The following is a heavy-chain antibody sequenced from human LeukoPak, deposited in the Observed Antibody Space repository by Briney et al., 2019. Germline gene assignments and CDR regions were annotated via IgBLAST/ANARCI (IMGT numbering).Heavy chain of an antibody. J-gene: IGHJ4*02. D-gene: IGHD4-17*01. CDR2: VKQEGSEK. CDR3: ARGYGEYGGEGFDN. V-gene: IGHV3-7*04. CDR1: GFTFSSYC. Sequence: GGSLRLSCAVSGFTFSSYCRSWVRQAPGKGREWVANVKQEGSEKYYVDSLKGRFTISRDNAKSSLYLQMNSLRAEDTAVYYCARGYGEYGGEGFDNWGQGTLVTVSS.